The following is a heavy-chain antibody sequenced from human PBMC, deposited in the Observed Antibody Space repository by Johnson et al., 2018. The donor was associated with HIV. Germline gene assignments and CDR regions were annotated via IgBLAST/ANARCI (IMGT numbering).Heavy chain of an antibody. D-gene: IGHD7-27*01. Sequence: QVQLVESGGGVVQPGRSLRLSCAASGFTFSSYAMHWVRQAPGKGLEWVAVISYDGSNKYYADSVKGRFTISRDNSKNSLYLQMNSLRAEDTALYYCAREANWGPLDAFDIWGQGTMVTVSS. CDR3: AREANWGPLDAFDI. CDR2: ISYDGSNK. V-gene: IGHV3-30-3*01. CDR1: GFTFSSYA. J-gene: IGHJ3*02.